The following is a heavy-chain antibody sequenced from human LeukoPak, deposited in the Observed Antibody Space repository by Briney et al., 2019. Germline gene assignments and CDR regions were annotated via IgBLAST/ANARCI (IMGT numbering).Heavy chain of an antibody. V-gene: IGHV3-7*01. Sequence: PGGSLRLSCAAYGFTVGTDWMRWVRQAPGKGLEWVANVNQDVSDKRYVDSVKSRFTVSRDNAENSLFLQMNTLLTEGTALYYCVRLGAPTYFDLWSQGTLVTVSS. CDR1: GFTVGTDW. CDR2: VNQDVSDK. J-gene: IGHJ4*02. CDR3: VRLGAPTYFDL.